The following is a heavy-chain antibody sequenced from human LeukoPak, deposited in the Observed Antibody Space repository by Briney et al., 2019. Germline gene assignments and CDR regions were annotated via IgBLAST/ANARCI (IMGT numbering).Heavy chain of an antibody. CDR2: IYYSGST. Sequence: PSETLSLTCTVSGGSISSYFWSWIRQPPGKGLEWIGYIYYSGSTNYNPSLKSRVTISVDTSKNQFSLKLSSVTAADTAVYYCARGHFLGTGTNWFDPWCQGTLVTVSS. J-gene: IGHJ5*02. V-gene: IGHV4-59*01. D-gene: IGHD1-1*01. CDR3: ARGHFLGTGTNWFDP. CDR1: GGSISSYF.